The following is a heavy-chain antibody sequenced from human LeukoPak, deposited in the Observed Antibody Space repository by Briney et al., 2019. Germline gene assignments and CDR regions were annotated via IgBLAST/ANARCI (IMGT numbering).Heavy chain of an antibody. CDR2: IKSKTDGGTA. D-gene: IGHD3-3*01. J-gene: IGHJ4*02. CDR1: GITFSDAW. V-gene: IGHV3-15*01. CDR3: ATRPRPYYDFLSGYQDY. Sequence: GGSLRLSCAASGITFSDAWMSWVRQVPGKGLEWVGRIKSKTDGGTADYAAPVKGRFTISRDDSKDTLYLEMNSLKTEDTAVYYCATRPRPYYDFLSGYQDYWGQGTLVTVSS.